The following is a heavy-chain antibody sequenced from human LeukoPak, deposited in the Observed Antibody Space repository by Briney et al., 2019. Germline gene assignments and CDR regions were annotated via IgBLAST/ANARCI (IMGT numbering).Heavy chain of an antibody. V-gene: IGHV4-39*01. J-gene: IGHJ4*02. CDR2: IYYSGST. CDR3: ARCGYYDFWSGYNPATFDY. CDR1: GGSTSSSSYY. Sequence: SETLSLTCTVSGGSTSSSSYYWGWIRQPPGKGLEWIGSIYYSGSTYYNPSLKSRVTISLDTSKNQFSLKLSSVTAADTAVYYCARCGYYDFWSGYNPATFDYWGQGTLVTVSS. D-gene: IGHD3-3*01.